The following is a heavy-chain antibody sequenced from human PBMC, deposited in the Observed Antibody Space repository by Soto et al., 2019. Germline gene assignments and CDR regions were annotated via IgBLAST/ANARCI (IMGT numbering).Heavy chain of an antibody. Sequence: SSETLSLTCAVSGYSISSGYYWGWIRQPPGKGLEWIGSIYHSGSTYYNPSLKSRVTISVDTSKNQFSLKLSSVTAADTAVYYCARDGSCSSTSCYYDAFDIWGQGTMVTVSS. CDR2: IYHSGST. J-gene: IGHJ3*02. D-gene: IGHD2-2*01. CDR3: ARDGSCSSTSCYYDAFDI. V-gene: IGHV4-38-2*02. CDR1: GYSISSGYY.